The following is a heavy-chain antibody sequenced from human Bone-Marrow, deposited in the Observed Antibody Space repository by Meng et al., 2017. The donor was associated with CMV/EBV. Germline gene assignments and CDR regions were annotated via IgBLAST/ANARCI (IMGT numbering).Heavy chain of an antibody. CDR3: ARVYGDYGAYFDY. CDR2: INHSGGT. J-gene: IGHJ4*02. Sequence: SETLSLTCAAYGSPFSGFYWSWIRQAPGKGLEWIGEINHSGGTNYNPSLKSRVTILVVKSKNHFSLRLTSVTAADTAVYFCARVYGDYGAYFDYWGQGTLVTASS. CDR1: GSPFSGFY. V-gene: IGHV4-34*01. D-gene: IGHD4-17*01.